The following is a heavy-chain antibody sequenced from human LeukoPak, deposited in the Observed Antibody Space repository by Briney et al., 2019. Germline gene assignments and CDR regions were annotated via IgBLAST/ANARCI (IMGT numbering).Heavy chain of an antibody. CDR3: SARLRGYFDY. J-gene: IGHJ4*02. CDR2: ISYDGSNK. V-gene: IGHV3-30*03. CDR1: GFIFSTYG. Sequence: GGSLRLSCAASGFIFSTYGMQWVRQAPGKGLEWVAVISYDGSNKHYTDSVKGRFTISRDNSKNTLYLQMNSLRAEDTAVYYCSARLRGYFDYWGQGTLVTVSS. D-gene: IGHD2-21*02.